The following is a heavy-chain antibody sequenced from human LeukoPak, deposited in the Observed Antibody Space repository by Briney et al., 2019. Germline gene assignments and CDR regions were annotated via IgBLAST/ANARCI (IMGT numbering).Heavy chain of an antibody. CDR1: GFTFSNYA. CDR2: ISGSGGST. J-gene: IGHJ4*02. Sequence: GGSLRLSCAASGFTFSNYAMNWVRQAPGKGLEWVSGISGSGGSTYYPDYVKGRFTISRDNSKNTVYLQLNSLTDEDTAIYYCAKATTFYGDYGGYWGQGTLVTVSS. V-gene: IGHV3-23*01. D-gene: IGHD4-17*01. CDR3: AKATTFYGDYGGY.